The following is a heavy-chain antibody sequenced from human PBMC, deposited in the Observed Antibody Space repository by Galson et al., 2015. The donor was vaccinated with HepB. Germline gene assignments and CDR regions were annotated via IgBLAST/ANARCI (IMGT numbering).Heavy chain of an antibody. D-gene: IGHD3-3*01. CDR3: GRDRNPTIFGVENAFDI. J-gene: IGHJ3*02. CDR2: IRYDGSNK. V-gene: IGHV3-33*01. CDR1: GFTFSSSG. Sequence: LRLSCASSGFTFSSSGMHWVGQAPGKGLEWVAVIRYDGSNKYYADSVKGRFTISRDNSKNTLYLQMNSLRAEDTAVYYCGRDRNPTIFGVENAFDIWGQGTMVTVSS.